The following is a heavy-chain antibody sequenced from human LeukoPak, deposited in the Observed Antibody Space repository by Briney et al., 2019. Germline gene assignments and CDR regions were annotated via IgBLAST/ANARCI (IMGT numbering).Heavy chain of an antibody. V-gene: IGHV5-51*01. CDR3: TRQGRY. CDR2: IYPAASNT. CDR1: GYSFTSYW. J-gene: IGHJ4*02. Sequence: GESLKISCKASGYSFTSYWIGWVRQMPGKGLEWMGIIYPAASNTRYSPSFQGQVTISADKSITTAYLQWGSLKASGTAMYYCTRQGRYWGQGALVTVSS.